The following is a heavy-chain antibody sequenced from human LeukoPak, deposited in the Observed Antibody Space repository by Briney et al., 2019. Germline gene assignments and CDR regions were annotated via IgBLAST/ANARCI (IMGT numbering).Heavy chain of an antibody. J-gene: IGHJ3*02. V-gene: IGHV3-30-3*01. CDR2: ISYDGSNK. Sequence: QPGGSLRLSCAASGFTFSSYAMHWVRQAPGKGLEWVAVISYDGSNKYYADSVKGRFTISRDNSKNTLYLQMNSLRAEDTAVYYCARVRSHMSLQRLRYFDWLDDAFDIWGQGTMVTVSS. D-gene: IGHD3-9*01. CDR3: ARVRSHMSLQRLRYFDWLDDAFDI. CDR1: GFTFSSYA.